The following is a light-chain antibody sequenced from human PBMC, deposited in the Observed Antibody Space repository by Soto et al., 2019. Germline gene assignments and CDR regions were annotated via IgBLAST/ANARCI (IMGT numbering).Light chain of an antibody. V-gene: IGKV3-11*01. Sequence: EIVLTQSPATLSLSPGERATLSCRASQSVGSYLAWYQQKPGQAPRLLIYDASSRATGVPARFSGSGSGTDFTLTISSLDPEDFTVYYCQQRRSWPLTFGQGTRLEIK. CDR1: QSVGSY. CDR2: DAS. J-gene: IGKJ5*01. CDR3: QQRRSWPLT.